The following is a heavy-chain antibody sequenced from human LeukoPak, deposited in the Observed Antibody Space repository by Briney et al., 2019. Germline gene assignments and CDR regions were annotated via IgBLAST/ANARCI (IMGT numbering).Heavy chain of an antibody. CDR2: IKQDGSEK. CDR1: GFTFSSYW. V-gene: IGHV3-7*01. Sequence: PGGSLRLSCAASGFTFSSYWMSWVRQAPGKGLEWVANIKQDGSEKYYVDSVKGRFTISRDNAKNSLYLQMNSLRAEDTAVYYCAREGYSSSSGLNWFDPWGQGTLVTVSS. J-gene: IGHJ5*02. D-gene: IGHD6-6*01. CDR3: AREGYSSSSGLNWFDP.